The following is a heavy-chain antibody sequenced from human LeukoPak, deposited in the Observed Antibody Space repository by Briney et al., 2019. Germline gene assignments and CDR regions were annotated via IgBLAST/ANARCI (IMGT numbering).Heavy chain of an antibody. J-gene: IGHJ4*02. CDR1: GFSFSNYW. Sequence: GGSLRLSCAASGFSFSNYWMSWVRQAPGKGLEWVANIKQDGSEKYYVDSVKGRFTISRDNAKNSLYVQMNNVRVEDTAVYYCVSGFWSGYYEYWGQGTLVTVSS. CDR3: VSGFWSGYYEY. D-gene: IGHD3-3*01. V-gene: IGHV3-7*01. CDR2: IKQDGSEK.